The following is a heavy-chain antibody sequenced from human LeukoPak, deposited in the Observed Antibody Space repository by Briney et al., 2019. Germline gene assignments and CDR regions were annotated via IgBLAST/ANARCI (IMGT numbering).Heavy chain of an antibody. CDR2: IYETGST. D-gene: IGHD2-15*01. V-gene: IGHV4-39*01. Sequence: SETLSLTCTVSGASISSSTYYWGWIRQPPGKGLEWIGCIYETGSTYYKSSLKSRVTISVDTSKNQFSLKLSSVTAADTAVYYCARHSGSGYYFYFYTMDVWGQGATVTVSS. CDR1: GASISSSTYY. J-gene: IGHJ6*01. CDR3: ARHSGSGYYFYFYTMDV.